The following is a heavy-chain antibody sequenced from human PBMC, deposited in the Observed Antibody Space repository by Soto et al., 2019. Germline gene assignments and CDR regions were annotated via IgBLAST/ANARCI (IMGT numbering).Heavy chain of an antibody. Sequence: QVRLQESDPGLVKPSETLSLDCSVSGDSMIGSYWTWIRQPPGSGLQWLGYIYNSGATAYNSSLKSRITVSIDTPNNRFSLNLRSVTAADTAVYYCVRNKVTTMRFFDFWGPGKMVTVSS. J-gene: IGHJ4*02. CDR2: IYNSGAT. V-gene: IGHV4-59*01. D-gene: IGHD4-17*01. CDR1: GDSMIGSY. CDR3: VRNKVTTMRFFDF.